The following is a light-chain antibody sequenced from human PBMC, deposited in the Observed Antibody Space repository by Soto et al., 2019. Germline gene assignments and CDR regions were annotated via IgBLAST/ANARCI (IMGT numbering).Light chain of an antibody. J-gene: IGKJ1*01. V-gene: IGKV3-20*01. CDR3: QQSGISLWP. Sequence: EIVLTQSPATLSLPPGETAKLSCRVSQSVTNNYLAWYQQKPGQAPRLLIFGTSSRATGVPDRFSGSGSGTDFTLTISCLEPEDFAVYFCQQSGISLWPFCHGAKVDIK. CDR1: QSVTNNY. CDR2: GTS.